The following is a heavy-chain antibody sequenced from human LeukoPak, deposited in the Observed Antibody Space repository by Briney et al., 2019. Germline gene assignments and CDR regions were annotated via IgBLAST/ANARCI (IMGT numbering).Heavy chain of an antibody. CDR3: ARQADDSSSSLVYFDY. CDR2: MYPRGST. V-gene: IGHV4-59*08. Sequence: SEALSLTCTVSGGSISSYSWSWIRQPPGKGLEWIGYMYPRGSTNDNPSLKSRVTISADTSKNQFSLKLSSVTAADTAVYYCARQADDSSSSLVYFDYWGQGTLVTVSS. CDR1: GGSISSYS. D-gene: IGHD6-6*01. J-gene: IGHJ4*02.